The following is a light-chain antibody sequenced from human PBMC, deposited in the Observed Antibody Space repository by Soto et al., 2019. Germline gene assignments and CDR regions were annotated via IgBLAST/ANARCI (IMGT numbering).Light chain of an antibody. Sequence: EIVLTQSPGTLSLSPGERATLSCRASQSVSNNYLAWYQQKPGQTPRLLIYGASTRATGIPVRFSGSGSGTEFTLTISSLQSEDFAVYYCQQYNNWPWTFGQGTKVDIK. V-gene: IGKV3-15*01. CDR1: QSVSNN. CDR3: QQYNNWPWT. CDR2: GAS. J-gene: IGKJ1*01.